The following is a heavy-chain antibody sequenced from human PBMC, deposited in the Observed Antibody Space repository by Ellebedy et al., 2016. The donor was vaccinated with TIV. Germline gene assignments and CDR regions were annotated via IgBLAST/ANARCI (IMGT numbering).Heavy chain of an antibody. V-gene: IGHV3-23*01. J-gene: IGHJ4*02. CDR2: ISANGGTT. CDR1: GFTFNTYS. D-gene: IGHD3/OR15-3a*01. Sequence: GESLKISCAASGFTFNTYSMNWVRQAPGKGLEWVSIISANGGTTYYADSVKGRFTISRDNSKNTLFLQMSSLRAEDTAVYFCARRSTDFAFDSWGQGTLVTVSS. CDR3: ARRSTDFAFDS.